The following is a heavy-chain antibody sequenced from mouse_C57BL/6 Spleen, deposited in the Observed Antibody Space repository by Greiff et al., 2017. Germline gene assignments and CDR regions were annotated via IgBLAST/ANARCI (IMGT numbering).Heavy chain of an antibody. CDR3: ARYDYDDYFDY. Sequence: VQLQQPGAELVKPGASVKLSCKASGYTFTSYWMHWVKQRPGRGLEWIGRFDPNSGGTKYNEKFKSKATLTVDKPSSTAYMQLSSLTSEDSAVYYCARYDYDDYFDYWGKGTTLTVSS. V-gene: IGHV1-72*01. D-gene: IGHD2-4*01. J-gene: IGHJ2*01. CDR2: FDPNSGGT. CDR1: GYTFTSYW.